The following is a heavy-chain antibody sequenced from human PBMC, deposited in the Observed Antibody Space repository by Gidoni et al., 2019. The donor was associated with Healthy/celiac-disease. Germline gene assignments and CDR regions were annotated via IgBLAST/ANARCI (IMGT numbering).Heavy chain of an antibody. CDR1: GFTFSSYS. D-gene: IGHD2-2*01. J-gene: IGHJ6*03. Sequence: EVQLVESGGGLVKPGGSLRLSCAASGFTFSSYSMNWVRQAPGKGLEWVSSISSSSSYIYYADSVKGRFTISRDNAKNSLYLQMNSLRAEDTAVYYCARASPFVPAALGDYYYYMDVWGKGTTVTVSS. CDR3: ARASPFVPAALGDYYYYMDV. V-gene: IGHV3-21*01. CDR2: ISSSSSYI.